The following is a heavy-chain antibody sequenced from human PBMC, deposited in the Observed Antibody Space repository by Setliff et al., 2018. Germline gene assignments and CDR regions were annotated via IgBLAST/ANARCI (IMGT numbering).Heavy chain of an antibody. D-gene: IGHD6-6*01. CDR3: ARGRNIAARLLDS. V-gene: IGHV4-59*12. CDR1: GGSISSYY. Sequence: SETLSLTCTVSGGSISSYYWSWIRQPPGKGLEWIGYIYYSGSTNYNPSLKSRVTISVDTSKDQFSLKLISMTAADTAVYYCARGRNIAARLLDSWGQGTLVTVSS. J-gene: IGHJ4*02. CDR2: IYYSGST.